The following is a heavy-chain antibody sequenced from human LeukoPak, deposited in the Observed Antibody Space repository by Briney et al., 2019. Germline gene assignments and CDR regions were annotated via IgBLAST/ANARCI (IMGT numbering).Heavy chain of an antibody. Sequence: PSETLSLTCIVSGGSITTSYWSWVRQPPGKGLEWIGYIYYSGSTSFNPFLKSRVSISVDTSKTQFSLKLSSVTAADTAVYYCARDQRYYGIDVRGQGTTVTVSS. CDR1: GGSITTSY. J-gene: IGHJ6*02. D-gene: IGHD5-24*01. CDR3: ARDQRYYGIDV. CDR2: IYYSGST. V-gene: IGHV4-59*01.